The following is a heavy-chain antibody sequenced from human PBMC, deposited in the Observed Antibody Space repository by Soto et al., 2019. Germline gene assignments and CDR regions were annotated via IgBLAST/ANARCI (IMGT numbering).Heavy chain of an antibody. J-gene: IGHJ4*02. Sequence: PGGSLRLSCAASGFTFNYYGIHWVRQAPGKGLEWVSIISGDGRNKYYADSVKGRFTISRDNSQNTVYLQMNGLRPDDAAVYYCAKRRENCNGNSCYSCDSWGQGTLVTVSS. V-gene: IGHV3-30*18. CDR3: AKRRENCNGNSCYSCDS. CDR1: GFTFNYYG. D-gene: IGHD2-15*01. CDR2: ISGDGRNK.